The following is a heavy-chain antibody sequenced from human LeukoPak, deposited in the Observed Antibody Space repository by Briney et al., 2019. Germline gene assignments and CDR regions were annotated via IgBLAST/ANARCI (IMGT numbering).Heavy chain of an antibody. V-gene: IGHV4-34*01. CDR1: GGSFSGYY. J-gene: IGHJ4*02. CDR2: INHSGST. Sequence: SETLSLTCAVYGGSFSGYYWSWIRQPPGKGLEWIGEINHSGSTNYNPSLKSRVTISVDTSKNQFSLKLSSVTAADTAVYYCARGASMYSSGWYDDYFDYWGQGTLVTVSS. D-gene: IGHD6-19*01. CDR3: ARGASMYSSGWYDDYFDY.